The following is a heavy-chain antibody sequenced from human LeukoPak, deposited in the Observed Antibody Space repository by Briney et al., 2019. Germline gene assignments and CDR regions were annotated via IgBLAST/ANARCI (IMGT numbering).Heavy chain of an antibody. CDR3: XKRKRLRFRIAAAGGDFDY. J-gene: IGHJ4*02. V-gene: IGHV3-23*01. CDR1: GFTFSTYA. CDR2: ISGGGDTT. D-gene: IGHD6-13*01. Sequence: PGGSLRLSCAASGFTFSTYAMSWVRQAPGKGLEWVSAISGGGDTTYYADSVKGRFTISRDNSKNTLYLQMNSLRAEDTAVYYCXKRKRLRFRIAAAGGDFDYWGQGTLVTVSS.